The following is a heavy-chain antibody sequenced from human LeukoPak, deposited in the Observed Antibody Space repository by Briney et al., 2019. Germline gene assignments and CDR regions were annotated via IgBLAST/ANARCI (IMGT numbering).Heavy chain of an antibody. J-gene: IGHJ4*02. CDR1: GFTFSSYE. CDR3: RADCSGGSCYGTPADFDY. CDR2: ISSSGSTI. Sequence: GGSLTLSCAASGFTFSSYEMIWFRQAPGQGLELVSYISSSGSTIYYADSVKGRFTISRDNAKNSLYLQMNSLRAEDTAVYYCRADCSGGSCYGTPADFDYWGQGTLVTVSS. D-gene: IGHD2-15*01. V-gene: IGHV3-48*03.